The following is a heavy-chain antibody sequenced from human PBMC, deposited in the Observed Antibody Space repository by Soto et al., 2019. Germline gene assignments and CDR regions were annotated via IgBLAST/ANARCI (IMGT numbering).Heavy chain of an antibody. V-gene: IGHV3-11*01. Sequence: GGSLRLSCAASGFTFSDYYMSWIRQAPGKGLEWVSYISSSGSTIYYADSVKGRFTISRDNAKNSLYLRMNSLRAEDTAVYYCARYLGNWNYYYYYGMDVWGQGTTVTVSS. J-gene: IGHJ6*02. CDR3: ARYLGNWNYYYYYGMDV. CDR2: ISSSGSTI. D-gene: IGHD1-20*01. CDR1: GFTFSDYY.